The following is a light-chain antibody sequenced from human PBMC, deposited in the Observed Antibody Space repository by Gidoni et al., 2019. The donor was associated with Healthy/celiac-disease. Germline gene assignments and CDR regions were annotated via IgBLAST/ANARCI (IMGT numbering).Light chain of an antibody. CDR2: QDS. J-gene: IGLJ2*01. CDR1: KLGDKY. V-gene: IGLV3-1*01. CDR3: QAWDSSTGRV. Sequence: SYELTQPTSVSVSPGQTASITCSGDKLGDKYACWYQQKPGQSPVLVIYQDSKRPSGIPERFAGSNSGNTATLTISGTQAMDEADYYCQAWDSSTGRVFGGGTKLTVL.